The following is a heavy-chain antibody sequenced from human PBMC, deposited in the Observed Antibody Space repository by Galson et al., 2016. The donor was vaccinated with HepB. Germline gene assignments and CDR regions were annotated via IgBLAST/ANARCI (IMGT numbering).Heavy chain of an antibody. CDR3: ARDGGVAGFFALDS. Sequence: LRLSCAASGFTFSTYGMHWVRQAPGKGLEWVALTWFDGSNSFYADSVKGRFTISRDNARNTLYLQMNSLGAEDTAVYYCARDGGVAGFFALDSWCQGTLVTVSS. CDR1: GFTFSTYG. D-gene: IGHD6-19*01. J-gene: IGHJ5*01. V-gene: IGHV3-33*01. CDR2: TWFDGSNS.